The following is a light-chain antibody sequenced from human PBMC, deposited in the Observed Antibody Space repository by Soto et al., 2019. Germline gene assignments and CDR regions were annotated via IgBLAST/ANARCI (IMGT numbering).Light chain of an antibody. CDR2: NVN. CDR1: SSDVGNYNY. J-gene: IGLJ1*01. Sequence: QSVLTQSASVSGSPGQSITISCTGTSSDVGNYNYVSWYQQHPGEVPKLIIFNVNNLPSGVSNRFSGSKSGNTASLTISGLQAEDEADYYRSSFTSSTTYVFGTGTKVTVL. V-gene: IGLV2-14*01. CDR3: SSFTSSTTYV.